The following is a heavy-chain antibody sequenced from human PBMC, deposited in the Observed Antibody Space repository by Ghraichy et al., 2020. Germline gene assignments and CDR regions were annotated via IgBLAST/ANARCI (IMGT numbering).Heavy chain of an antibody. J-gene: IGHJ6*02. CDR3: ARVPLNHAYYFYSMDV. CDR2: INYSGST. V-gene: IGHV4-34*01. CDR1: GGSFSGYY. Sequence: SETLSLTCAVYGGSFSGYYWSWIRQPPGKGLEWIGEINYSGSTNYNPSLKRRVNESLDTSKNQVSLKLGSVTAAETAVYYCARVPLNHAYYFYSMDVWGQETTVIVSS.